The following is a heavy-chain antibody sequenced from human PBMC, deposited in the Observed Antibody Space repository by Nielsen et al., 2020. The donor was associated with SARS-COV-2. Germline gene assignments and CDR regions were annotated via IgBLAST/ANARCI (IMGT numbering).Heavy chain of an antibody. CDR3: ARFRISSWYYYGMDV. J-gene: IGHJ6*02. V-gene: IGHV1-69*02. D-gene: IGHD6-13*01. CDR1: GGTFSSYT. Sequence: SVKVSCKASGGTFSSYTISWVRQAPGQGLEWMGRIIPILGIANYAQKFQGRVTITADKSTSTAYMELSSLRSEDTAVYYCARFRISSWYYYGMDVWGQGTTVTVSS. CDR2: IIPILGIA.